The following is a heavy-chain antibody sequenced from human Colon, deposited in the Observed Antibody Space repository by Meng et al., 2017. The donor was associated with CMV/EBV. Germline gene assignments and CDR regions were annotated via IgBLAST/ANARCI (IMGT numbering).Heavy chain of an antibody. CDR3: VHRSYSGQDDY. J-gene: IGHJ4*02. CDR1: GFSFTTDKAG. D-gene: IGHD5-12*01. V-gene: IGHV2-5*02. Sequence: QITLKESGPTLVKPTQTLTLTCNFSGFSFTTDKAGVGWIRHPPGKALEWLALIYWDDDTRYSPSLKTRLTITRDTSKNQVILTMTNMDPADTATYYCVHRSYSGQDDYWGQGALVTV. CDR2: IYWDDDT.